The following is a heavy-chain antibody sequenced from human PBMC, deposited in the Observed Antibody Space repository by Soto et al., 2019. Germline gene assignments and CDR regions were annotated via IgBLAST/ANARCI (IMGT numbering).Heavy chain of an antibody. J-gene: IGHJ3*02. CDR3: ARHRVVWAFDI. CDR1: GGSISSYY. CDR2: IYYSGST. V-gene: IGHV4-59*01. D-gene: IGHD2-8*01. Sequence: SETLSLTCTVSGGSISSYYWSWIRQPPGKGLEWIGYIYYSGSTNYNPSLKSRVTISVDTSKNQFSLKLSSVTAADTAVYYCARHRVVWAFDIWGQGTMVTVSS.